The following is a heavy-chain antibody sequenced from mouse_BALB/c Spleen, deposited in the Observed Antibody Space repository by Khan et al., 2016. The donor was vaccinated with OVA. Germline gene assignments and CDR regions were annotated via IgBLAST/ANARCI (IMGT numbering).Heavy chain of an antibody. D-gene: IGHD1-3*01. CDR1: GYTFTTYG. Sequence: QVQLQQSGPELKKPGVTVKISCKASGYTFTTYGMNWVKQAPGKGLKWMGWINTYTGEPTYVDDFKGRFAFSLETSASTAYLQINNLKNEDTATYFCAEVGYTGTMDYWGQGTSVTVSS. CDR3: AEVGYTGTMDY. J-gene: IGHJ4*01. CDR2: INTYTGEP. V-gene: IGHV9-3-1*01.